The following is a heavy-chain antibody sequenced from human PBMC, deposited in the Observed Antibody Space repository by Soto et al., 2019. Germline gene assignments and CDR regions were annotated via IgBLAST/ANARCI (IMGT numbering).Heavy chain of an antibody. D-gene: IGHD6-19*01. Sequence: GASVKVSCKASGYTFASFGVAWVRQSPGQGPEWMGWISGYNGKTKYAEKVRGRVTMTTDTSTSTAYMELRSLRSDDTAVYYCARDRYPRAVACVAGTVYNWFDPWGQGTLVTVSS. J-gene: IGHJ5*02. CDR1: GYTFASFG. CDR3: ARDRYPRAVACVAGTVYNWFDP. CDR2: ISGYNGKT. V-gene: IGHV1-18*04.